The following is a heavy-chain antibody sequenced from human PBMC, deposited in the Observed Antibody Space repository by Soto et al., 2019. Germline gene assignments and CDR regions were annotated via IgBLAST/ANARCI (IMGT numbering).Heavy chain of an antibody. Sequence: ASVKVSCKTSGYTFTSYDINWVRQAPGQGLEWVGWMNTNSDDTRSAQKFRGRLTLTRDKSMRAVYMKLSNLRPDDSAVYYCAREWSAAGHFYGMDIWGQGTTVTVSS. V-gene: IGHV1-8*01. CDR1: GYTFTSYD. D-gene: IGHD6-13*01. CDR2: MNTNSDDT. CDR3: AREWSAAGHFYGMDI. J-gene: IGHJ6*02.